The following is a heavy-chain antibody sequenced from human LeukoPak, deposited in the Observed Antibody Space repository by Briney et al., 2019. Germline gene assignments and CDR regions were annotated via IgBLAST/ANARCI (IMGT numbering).Heavy chain of an antibody. J-gene: IGHJ6*02. V-gene: IGHV7-4-1*02. CDR3: ARVHCNGDCYSVSHYYYGMDV. CDR2: INTNTGNP. Sequence: GASVKVSCKASGYTFTSYAMNWVRQAPGQGLEWMGWINTNTGNPTYAQGFTGRFVFSLDTSVSTAYLQISSLKAEDTAVYYCARVHCNGDCYSVSHYYYGMDVWGQGITVTVSS. CDR1: GYTFTSYA. D-gene: IGHD2-21*02.